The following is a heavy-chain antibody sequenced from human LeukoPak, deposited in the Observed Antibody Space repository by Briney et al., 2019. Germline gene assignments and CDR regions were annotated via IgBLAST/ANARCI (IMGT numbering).Heavy chain of an antibody. CDR2: ISATTGGT. V-gene: IGHV3-23*01. J-gene: IGHJ4*02. D-gene: IGHD4-23*01. CDR3: ARDDYGGNFDY. CDR1: GFTFSSNG. Sequence: GGSLRLSCAASGFTFSSNGMSWVRQAPGKGLEWVSGISATTGGTYYADSVKGRFTISRDISKSTLYLQMNSLRAEDTAVYYCARDDYGGNFDYWGQGTLVTVSS.